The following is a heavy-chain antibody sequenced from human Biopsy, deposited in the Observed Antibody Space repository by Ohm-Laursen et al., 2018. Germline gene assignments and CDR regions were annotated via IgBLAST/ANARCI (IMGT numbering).Heavy chain of an antibody. CDR1: GYTFTGYH. CDR2: IDPKSGGT. Sequence: GSSVKVSCKVSGYTFTGYHVHWVRQAPGQGLEWMGWIDPKSGGTNYAHKFQGRVTMTRDTSISTTYMELRRLTSDDTAVFYCARELGDLWGGRQFDFWGQGTLVTVSS. J-gene: IGHJ5*01. CDR3: ARELGDLWGGRQFDF. D-gene: IGHD3-3*01. V-gene: IGHV1-2*07.